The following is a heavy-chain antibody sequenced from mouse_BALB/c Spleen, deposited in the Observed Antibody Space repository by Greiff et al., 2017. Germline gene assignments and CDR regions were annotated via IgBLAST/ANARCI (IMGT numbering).Heavy chain of an antibody. Sequence: VKVVESGPGLVAPSQSLSITCTVSGFSLTSYGVHWVRQPPGKGLEWLGVIWAGGSTNYNSALMSRLSISKDNSKSQVFLKMNSLQTDDTAMYYCVSGPYFDYWGQGTTLTVSS. CDR2: IWAGGST. J-gene: IGHJ2*01. V-gene: IGHV2-9*02. CDR1: GFSLTSYG. D-gene: IGHD1-3*01. CDR3: VSGPYFDY.